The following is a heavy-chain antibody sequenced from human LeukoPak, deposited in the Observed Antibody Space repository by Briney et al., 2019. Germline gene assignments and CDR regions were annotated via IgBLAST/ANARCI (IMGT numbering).Heavy chain of an antibody. CDR2: IIPMVGKA. CDR3: ARGWLAETTVVTPYNY. D-gene: IGHD4-23*01. Sequence: TVKVSCKASGGTFSTYATSWVRQAPGQGLEWMGGIIPMVGKANYAEKFQGRVTITADESTSTAYMELSSLRSDDTALYYCARGWLAETTVVTPYNYWGHGTLVTVSS. CDR1: GGTFSTYA. J-gene: IGHJ4*01. V-gene: IGHV1-69*13.